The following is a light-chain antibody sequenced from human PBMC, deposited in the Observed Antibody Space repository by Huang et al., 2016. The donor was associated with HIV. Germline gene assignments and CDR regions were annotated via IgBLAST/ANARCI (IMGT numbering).Light chain of an antibody. J-gene: IGKJ4*01. CDR2: WAS. Sequence: DIVMSQSPDSLAVSLGERATINCKSSQSVLYSSNNNNYFAWYQQKPGQPPKLLIYWASTRESGVPDRFSGSGSGTDFTLTISSLQAEDVAVYYCQQYYSTPPTFGGGTKVEIK. V-gene: IGKV4-1*01. CDR3: QQYYSTPPT. CDR1: QSVLYSSNNNNY.